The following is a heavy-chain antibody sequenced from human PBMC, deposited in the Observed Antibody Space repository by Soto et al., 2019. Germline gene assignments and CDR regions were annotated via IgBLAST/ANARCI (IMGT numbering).Heavy chain of an antibody. CDR2: IFYSGST. CDR1: GGSISSGGYY. Sequence: QVQLQESGPGLVRPSQTLSLTCTVSGGSISSGGYYWSWIRQHPGKGLEWIGYIFYSGSTNYNPSLKSRVTMSVDTSKNQFSLTVTSVTAADTAVYYCARASPYGYNHGGWFDPWGQGTLVTVSS. J-gene: IGHJ5*02. CDR3: ARASPYGYNHGGWFDP. D-gene: IGHD3-16*01. V-gene: IGHV4-31*03.